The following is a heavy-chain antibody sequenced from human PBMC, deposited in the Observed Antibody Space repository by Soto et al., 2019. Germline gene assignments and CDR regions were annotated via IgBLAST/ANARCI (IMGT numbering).Heavy chain of an antibody. J-gene: IGHJ5*02. CDR2: ISAYNGNT. D-gene: IGHD3-10*01. Sequence: ASVKVSCKASGYTFTSYGISWVRQAPGQGLEWMGWISAYNGNTNYAQKLQGRVTMTTDTSTSTAYMELRSLRSDDTAVYYCGRDKITMVRGVIISWFDPWGQGTLVTVSS. V-gene: IGHV1-18*01. CDR1: GYTFTSYG. CDR3: GRDKITMVRGVIISWFDP.